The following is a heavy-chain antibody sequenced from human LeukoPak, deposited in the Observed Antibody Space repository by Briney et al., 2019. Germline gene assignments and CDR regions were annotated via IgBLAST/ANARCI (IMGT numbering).Heavy chain of an antibody. Sequence: GGSLRLSCAASGFTFSSYEMSWVRQAPGKGLEWVSYISDVGGTHYADSVKGRFTISRDNAKNSLFLQMNGLRAEDTAVYYCARENSGYDGGFDYWGQGTLVTVSS. CDR1: GFTFSSYE. D-gene: IGHD5-12*01. V-gene: IGHV3-48*03. J-gene: IGHJ4*02. CDR3: ARENSGYDGGFDY. CDR2: ISDVGGT.